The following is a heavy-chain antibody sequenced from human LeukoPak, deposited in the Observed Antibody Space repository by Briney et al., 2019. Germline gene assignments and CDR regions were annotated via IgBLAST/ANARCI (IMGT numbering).Heavy chain of an antibody. D-gene: IGHD2-21*02. Sequence: PSETLSLTCTVSGGSVSSGSYYWSWIRQPPGKGLEWIGYIYYSGSTNYNPSLKSRVTISVDTSKNQFSPKLSSVTAADTAVYYCARGGHCCHIDYWGQGTLVTVSS. V-gene: IGHV4-61*01. CDR3: ARGGHCCHIDY. CDR1: GGSVSSGSYY. J-gene: IGHJ4*02. CDR2: IYYSGST.